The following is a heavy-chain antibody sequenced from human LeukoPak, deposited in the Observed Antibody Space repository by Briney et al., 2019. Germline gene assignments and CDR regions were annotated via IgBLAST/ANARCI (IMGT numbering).Heavy chain of an antibody. Sequence: SETLSLTCTVSGGSINNYYWNWIRQPPGKGLEWIGYIYYSGSTNYNPSLKSRVTISVDTFKNQFSLKLSSVTAADTAVYYCVGPDILTGYPLGYWGQGTLVTVSS. J-gene: IGHJ4*02. CDR1: GGSINNYY. D-gene: IGHD3-9*01. V-gene: IGHV4-59*08. CDR3: VGPDILTGYPLGY. CDR2: IYYSGST.